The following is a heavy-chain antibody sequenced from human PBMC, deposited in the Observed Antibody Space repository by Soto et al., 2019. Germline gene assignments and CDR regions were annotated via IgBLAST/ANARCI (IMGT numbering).Heavy chain of an antibody. Sequence: PGESLKISCKGSGYSFTSYWIGWVRQMPGKGLEWMGIIYPGDSDTRYSPSFQGQVTISAGKSFSTAYLQWSSLKASHTAMYYCARHYAPSYYDSSDYCRDNCGQETLVTVSS. CDR1: GYSFTSYW. CDR2: IYPGDSDT. D-gene: IGHD3-22*01. CDR3: ARHYAPSYYDSSDYCRDN. J-gene: IGHJ4*02. V-gene: IGHV5-51*01.